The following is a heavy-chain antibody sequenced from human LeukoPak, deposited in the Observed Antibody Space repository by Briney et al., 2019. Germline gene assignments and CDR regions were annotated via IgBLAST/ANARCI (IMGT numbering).Heavy chain of an antibody. J-gene: IGHJ5*02. CDR1: GYTFTSYD. CDR2: MNPNSGNT. V-gene: IGHV1-8*01. D-gene: IGHD3-10*01. CDR3: ARGLFSGWFGELMAWFDP. Sequence: ASVTVSCKASGYTFTSYDINWVRQAPGQGLEWMGWMNPNSGNTGYAQKFQGRVTMTRNTSISTAYMELSSLRSEDTAVYYCARGLFSGWFGELMAWFDPWGQGTLVTVSS.